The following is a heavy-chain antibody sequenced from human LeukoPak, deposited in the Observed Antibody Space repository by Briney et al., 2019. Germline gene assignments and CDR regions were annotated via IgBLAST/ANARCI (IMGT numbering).Heavy chain of an antibody. CDR2: INADNGNT. CDR3: ARECID. D-gene: IGHD1-26*01. V-gene: IGHV1-3*01. CDR1: GYTFTSYG. Sequence: ASVKVSCKASGYTFTSYGISWVRQAPGQRLEWMGWINADNGNTKYSQKFQGRVTITRDTSASTAYMELSSLTSEDTAVYYCARECIDWGQGTLVTVSS. J-gene: IGHJ4*02.